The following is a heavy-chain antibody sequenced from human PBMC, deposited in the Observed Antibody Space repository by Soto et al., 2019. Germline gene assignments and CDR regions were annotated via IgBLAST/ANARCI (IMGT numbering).Heavy chain of an antibody. CDR2: IDPSDSYT. CDR3: APHLDIVVVPAALNWFDP. CDR1: GYSFTSYW. D-gene: IGHD2-2*03. Sequence: GESLKISCKGSGYSFTSYWISWVRQMPGKGLEWMGRIDPSDSYTNYSPSFKGHVTISADKSISTAYLQWSSLKASDTAMYYCAPHLDIVVVPAALNWFDPWGQGALVTVSS. J-gene: IGHJ5*02. V-gene: IGHV5-10-1*01.